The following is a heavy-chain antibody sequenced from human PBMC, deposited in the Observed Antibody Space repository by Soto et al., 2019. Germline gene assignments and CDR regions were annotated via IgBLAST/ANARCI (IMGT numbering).Heavy chain of an antibody. CDR3: ARSLFMVAPDNEPFDY. D-gene: IGHD5-12*01. J-gene: IGHJ4*02. Sequence: VQLLESVGSTVQPGGSLTLSCAASGFPFSSYAMSWVRQTPEKGLEWVAGISGGGNDRYYADFVQGRFTFSRDNSRNILYLQMNSLRAEDTAMYYCARSLFMVAPDNEPFDYWGQGTLVTVSS. CDR1: GFPFSSYA. CDR2: ISGGGNDR. V-gene: IGHV3-23*01.